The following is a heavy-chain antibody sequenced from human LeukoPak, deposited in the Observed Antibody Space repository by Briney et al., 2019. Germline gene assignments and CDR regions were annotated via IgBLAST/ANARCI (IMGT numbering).Heavy chain of an antibody. Sequence: ASVKVSCKASGYTFTSYDINWVRQATGQGLEWMGWMNPNSGNTGYAQKFQGRVTMTRDTSTNTVYMELSSLRSEDTAVYYCARARTGDFDYWGQGTLVTVSS. CDR3: ARARTGDFDY. CDR2: MNPNSGNT. D-gene: IGHD7-27*01. CDR1: GYTFTSYD. J-gene: IGHJ4*02. V-gene: IGHV1-8*01.